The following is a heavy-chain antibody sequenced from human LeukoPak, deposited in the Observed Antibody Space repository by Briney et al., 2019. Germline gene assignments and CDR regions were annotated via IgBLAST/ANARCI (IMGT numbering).Heavy chain of an antibody. D-gene: IGHD2-21*01. CDR1: GFTFSSYW. CDR3: AKDRGNSDAFDI. J-gene: IGHJ3*02. V-gene: IGHV3-74*01. Sequence: GGSLRLSCAASGFTFSSYWMHWVRQAPGKGLVWVSRLNGDGSSTSYADSVKGRFAISRDNAKDALYLQMNSLRAEDTAVYYCAKDRGNSDAFDIWGQGTMVTVSS. CDR2: LNGDGSST.